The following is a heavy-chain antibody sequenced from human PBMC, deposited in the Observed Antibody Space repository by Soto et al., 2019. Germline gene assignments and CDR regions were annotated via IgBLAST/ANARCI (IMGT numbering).Heavy chain of an antibody. CDR1: GGSFSGYY. Sequence: PSETLSLTCAVYGGSFSGYYWSWIRQPPGKGLEWIGEINHSGSTDYNPSLQSRVTISVDTSKNQFSLKLSSVTAADTAVYYRAREVRRRWLQLRYLDYPGQGTMVTVSS. CDR2: INHSGST. J-gene: IGHJ4*02. CDR3: AREVRRRWLQLRYLDY. D-gene: IGHD5-12*01. V-gene: IGHV4-34*01.